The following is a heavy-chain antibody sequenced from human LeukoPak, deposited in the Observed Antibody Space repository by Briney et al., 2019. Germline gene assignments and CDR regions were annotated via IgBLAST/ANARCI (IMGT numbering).Heavy chain of an antibody. J-gene: IGHJ6*03. D-gene: IGHD3-3*01. V-gene: IGHV3-21*01. CDR3: ARENYDFWSGYQYYYYMDV. CDR1: GFTFSSYS. Sequence: PGGSLRLSCAASGFTFSSYSMNWVRQAPGKGLEWVSSISSSSSYIYYADSVKGRFTISRDNAKNSLYLQMNSLRAEDTAVYYCARENYDFWSGYQYYYYMDVWGKGTTVTVSS. CDR2: ISSSSSYI.